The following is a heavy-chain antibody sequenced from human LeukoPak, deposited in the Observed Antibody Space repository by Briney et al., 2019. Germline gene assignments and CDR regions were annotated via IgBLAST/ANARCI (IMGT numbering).Heavy chain of an antibody. CDR1: GYTFTGYY. V-gene: IGHV1-2*02. D-gene: IGHD2-2*01. CDR3: ARFNVVVPAATYYFDY. Sequence: ASVTVSCKASGYTFTGYYMHWVRQAPGQGLEWMGWINPNSGGTNYAQKFQGRVTVTRDTSISTAYMELSRLRSDDTAVYYCARFNVVVPAATYYFDYWGQGTLVTVSS. J-gene: IGHJ4*02. CDR2: INPNSGGT.